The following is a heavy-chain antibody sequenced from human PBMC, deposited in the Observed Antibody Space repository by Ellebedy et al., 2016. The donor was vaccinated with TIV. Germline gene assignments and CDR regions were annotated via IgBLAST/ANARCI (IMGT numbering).Heavy chain of an antibody. J-gene: IGHJ4*02. Sequence: GGSLRLSCAASGFTVSTTYVSWVRQAPGKGLQWVAIIYSGGSTFYADSVKDKFTISRDISKNTVYLQMSSLRAEDTAVYYCARWGNGGRDYFDYWGQGTLVTVSS. CDR3: ARWGNGGRDYFDY. D-gene: IGHD4-23*01. CDR1: GFTVSTTY. V-gene: IGHV3-66*01. CDR2: IYSGGST.